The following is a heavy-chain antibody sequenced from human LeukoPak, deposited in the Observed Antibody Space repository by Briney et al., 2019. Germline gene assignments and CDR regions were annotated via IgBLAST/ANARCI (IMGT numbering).Heavy chain of an antibody. Sequence: PGGSLRLSCAASGFSLSRYTMNWVRQAPGKGLEWISSISSSSSNIYNADSVRGRFTISRDNARNSLYLQMNSLRDEDTAVYYCARVGVYCNSSSHCCSDYWVQGTLVTVSS. J-gene: IGHJ4*02. CDR2: ISSSSSNI. CDR1: GFSLSRYT. V-gene: IGHV3-21*01. CDR3: ARVGVYCNSSSHCCSDY. D-gene: IGHD2/OR15-2a*01.